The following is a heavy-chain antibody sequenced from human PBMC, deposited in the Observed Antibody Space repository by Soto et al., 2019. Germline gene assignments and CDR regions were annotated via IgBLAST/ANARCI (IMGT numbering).Heavy chain of an antibody. J-gene: IGHJ5*02. Sequence: ASVKVSCKASGYTFTSYDINWVRQATGQGLEWMGWMNPNSGNTGYAQKFQGRVTMTRNTSISTAYMELGSLRSEDTAVYYCARGRRYCSSTSCSGRWFDPWGQGTLVTVSS. CDR1: GYTFTSYD. V-gene: IGHV1-8*01. CDR2: MNPNSGNT. CDR3: ARGRRYCSSTSCSGRWFDP. D-gene: IGHD2-2*01.